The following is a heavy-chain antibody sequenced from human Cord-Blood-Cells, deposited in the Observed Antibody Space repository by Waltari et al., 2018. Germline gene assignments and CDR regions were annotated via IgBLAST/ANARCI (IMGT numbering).Heavy chain of an antibody. Sequence: QVQLQESGPGLVKPSETLSLTCTVPGGSLSSYYWSWIRQPPGKGLEWIGYIYYSGSTNYNPSLKSRVTISVDTSKNQFSLKLSSVTAADTAVYYCARDGIQLWDAFDIWGQGTMVTVSS. V-gene: IGHV4-59*01. CDR2: IYYSGST. J-gene: IGHJ3*02. D-gene: IGHD5-18*01. CDR3: ARDGIQLWDAFDI. CDR1: GGSLSSYY.